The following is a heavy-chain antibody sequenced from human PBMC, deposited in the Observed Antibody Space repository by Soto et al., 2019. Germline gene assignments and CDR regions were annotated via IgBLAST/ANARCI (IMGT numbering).Heavy chain of an antibody. CDR1: GGSFSGYY. Sequence: ETLSLTCAVYGGSFSGYYWSCIRQPPGKGLEWIGEINHSGSTNYNPSLKSRVTISVDTSKNQFSLKLSSVTAADTAVYYCARGNSVLRFLEWSQTPYYYYGMDVWGQGTTVTVSS. CDR2: INHSGST. J-gene: IGHJ6*02. CDR3: ARGNSVLRFLEWSQTPYYYYGMDV. V-gene: IGHV4-34*01. D-gene: IGHD3-3*01.